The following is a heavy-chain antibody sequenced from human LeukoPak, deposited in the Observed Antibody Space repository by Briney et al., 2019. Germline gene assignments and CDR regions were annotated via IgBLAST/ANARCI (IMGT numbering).Heavy chain of an antibody. D-gene: IGHD5-18*01. V-gene: IGHV3-30*02. Sequence: GGSLRLSCAASGFTFSNYGMHWVRQAPGKGLEWVTFIRNDGSNKYYVESVKGRFTISRDNSKNTLYLQMNSLRTEDTAVYYCVKDRSVDTAMAFDYWGQGTLVTVSS. J-gene: IGHJ4*02. CDR2: IRNDGSNK. CDR1: GFTFSNYG. CDR3: VKDRSVDTAMAFDY.